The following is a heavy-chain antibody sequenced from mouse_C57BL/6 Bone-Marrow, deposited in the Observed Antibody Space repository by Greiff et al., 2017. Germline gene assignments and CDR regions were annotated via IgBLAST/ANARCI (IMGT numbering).Heavy chain of an antibody. CDR3: TTSLLVEWYFDV. Sequence: VQLKESGAELVRPGASVKLSCTASGFNITDDYMHWVKQRPEQGLEWIGWIDPDDGDTEYASKFQGKATITVDTSSNTAYLQLSSLTSEDTAVYYCTTSLLVEWYFDVWGTGTTVTVSS. CDR2: IDPDDGDT. J-gene: IGHJ1*03. CDR1: GFNITDDY. V-gene: IGHV14-4*01.